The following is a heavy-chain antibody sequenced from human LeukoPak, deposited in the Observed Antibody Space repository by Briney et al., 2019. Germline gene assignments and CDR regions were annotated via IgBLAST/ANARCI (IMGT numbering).Heavy chain of an antibody. V-gene: IGHV3-64D*06. CDR1: GFTFSNYA. CDR2: ISANGGGK. D-gene: IGHD3-10*01. CDR3: VKPGSGNYYSPTYFGY. Sequence: GGSLTESLSASGFTFSNYAIHWVRQAPGKELEYVSVISANGGGKYYADSVKGRFTISRDNSKNTVWLQMSSLTAEDTAVYYCVKPGSGNYYSPTYFGYWGQGTLVIVSS. J-gene: IGHJ4*02.